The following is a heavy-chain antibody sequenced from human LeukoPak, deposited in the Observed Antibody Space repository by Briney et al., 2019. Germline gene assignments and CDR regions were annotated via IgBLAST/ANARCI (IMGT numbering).Heavy chain of an antibody. Sequence: ASVKVSCKASGYTFTGYYMHWVRQAPGQGLEWMGWINPNSGGTNYAQKFQGRVTMTRNTSISTAYMELSSLRSEDTAVYYCARFSSRTGWFDPWGQGTLVTVSS. D-gene: IGHD6-13*01. V-gene: IGHV1-2*02. CDR2: INPNSGGT. CDR1: GYTFTGYY. CDR3: ARFSSRTGWFDP. J-gene: IGHJ5*02.